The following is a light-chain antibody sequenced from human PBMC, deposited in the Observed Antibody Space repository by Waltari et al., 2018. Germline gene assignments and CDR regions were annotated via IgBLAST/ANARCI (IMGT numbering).Light chain of an antibody. Sequence: QSALTQPASVSGSPGPSITISCPGTSSDVGFSNHVSCYQHNPGKAPKLMIYDVSERPSGVSNRFSGSKSGNTASLTISGLQAEDEADYYCNSYAGSSSWVFGGGTKLTVL. J-gene: IGLJ3*02. V-gene: IGLV2-14*03. CDR1: SSDVGFSNH. CDR2: DVS. CDR3: NSYAGSSSWV.